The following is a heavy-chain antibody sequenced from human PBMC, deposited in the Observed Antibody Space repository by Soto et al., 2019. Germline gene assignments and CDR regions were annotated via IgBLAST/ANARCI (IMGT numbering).Heavy chain of an antibody. CDR2: VKSKTDGGTT. CDR1: GGIFSNAW. Sequence: GGSLRLSCAASGGIFSNAWINWVRQAPGKGLEWVGRVKSKTDGGTTDFAAPVKGRFAISRDDSKNMVYLEMNSLKTEDTAIYYCTTDSYMTNIIVRFDYWGHGTLVTVSS. J-gene: IGHJ4*01. V-gene: IGHV3-15*07. CDR3: TTDSYMTNIIVRFDY. D-gene: IGHD4-17*01.